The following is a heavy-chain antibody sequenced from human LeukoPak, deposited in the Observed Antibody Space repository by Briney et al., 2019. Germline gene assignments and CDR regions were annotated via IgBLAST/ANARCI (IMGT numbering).Heavy chain of an antibody. J-gene: IGHJ4*02. V-gene: IGHV5-51*01. CDR3: ARLSSGGEGGYYFDY. D-gene: IGHD6-19*01. CDR1: GYSFTSYW. Sequence: GGSLKISCKGSGYSFTSYWIVWVRKLPGKGLEWMGIIYPGDSDTRYSPSFRGQVTISADKSISTAYLQWSSLKASDTAMYYCARLSSGGEGGYYFDYWGQGTLVTVSS. CDR2: IYPGDSDT.